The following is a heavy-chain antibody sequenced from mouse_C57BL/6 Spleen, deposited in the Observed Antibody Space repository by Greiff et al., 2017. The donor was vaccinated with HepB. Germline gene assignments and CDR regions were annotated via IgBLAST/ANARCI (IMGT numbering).Heavy chain of an antibody. J-gene: IGHJ1*03. D-gene: IGHD1-1*01. CDR3: AREFLLLRPPYFDV. V-gene: IGHV1-82*01. CDR1: GYAFSSSW. Sequence: QVQLKESGPELVKPGASVKISCKASGYAFSSSWMNWVKQRPGKGLEWIGRIYPGDGDTNYNGKFKGKATLTADKSSSTAYMQLSSLTSEDSAVYFCAREFLLLRPPYFDVWGTGTTVTVSS. CDR2: IYPGDGDT.